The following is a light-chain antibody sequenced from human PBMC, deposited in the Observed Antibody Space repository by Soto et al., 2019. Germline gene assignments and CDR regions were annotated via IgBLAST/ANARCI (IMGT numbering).Light chain of an antibody. V-gene: IGKV3-15*01. CDR3: QPYNDWPTWT. Sequence: EIVLTQSPGTLSLSPGERATLSCRASQSVSSNLAWYQQKPGQAPRLLIYGASTRATGIPARFSGSGSGTEFTLTISSLQSEDFAVYYCQPYNDWPTWTFGQGTKVDIK. CDR2: GAS. J-gene: IGKJ1*01. CDR1: QSVSSN.